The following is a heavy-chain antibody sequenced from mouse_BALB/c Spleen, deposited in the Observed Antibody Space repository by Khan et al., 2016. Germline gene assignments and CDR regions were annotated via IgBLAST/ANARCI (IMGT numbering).Heavy chain of an antibody. Sequence: VQLQQSGAELVKPGASVKLSCTASGFNIKDTYMHWVKQRPEQGLEWIGRIDPANGNTKYDPKFQGKATITADTSSNTAYLQLSSLTSEDTAVYCCARSPGTRYFDYWGQGTTLTVSS. CDR1: GFNIKDTY. J-gene: IGHJ2*01. D-gene: IGHD4-1*01. CDR2: IDPANGNT. V-gene: IGHV14-3*02. CDR3: ARSPGTRYFDY.